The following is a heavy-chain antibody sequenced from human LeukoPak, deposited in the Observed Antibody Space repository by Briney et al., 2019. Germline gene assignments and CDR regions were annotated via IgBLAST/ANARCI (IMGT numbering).Heavy chain of an antibody. CDR1: GYTFTGYY. Sequence: ASVKVSCKASGYTFTGYYMHWVRQAPGQGLEWMGWINPNSGGTNYAQKFQGRVTMTRDTSISTAYMELSRLRSDDTAVYYCARDPRSYDFWSGYYMAGWYFDYWGQGTLVTVSS. J-gene: IGHJ4*02. D-gene: IGHD3-3*01. CDR2: INPNSGGT. V-gene: IGHV1-2*02. CDR3: ARDPRSYDFWSGYYMAGWYFDY.